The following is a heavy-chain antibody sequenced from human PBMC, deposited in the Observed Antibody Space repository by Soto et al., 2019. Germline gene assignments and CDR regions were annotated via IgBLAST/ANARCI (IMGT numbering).Heavy chain of an antibody. CDR3: ARGGEDYYYYGMDV. CDR1: GGTFSSYA. J-gene: IGHJ6*02. V-gene: IGHV1-69*13. Sequence: VASVKVSCKASGGTFSSYAISWVRQAPGQGLEWMGGIIPIFGTANYAQKFQGRVTITADESTSTAYMELSSLRSEDTAVYYCARGGEDYYYYGMDVWGQGTTVTVSS. D-gene: IGHD3-10*01. CDR2: IIPIFGTA.